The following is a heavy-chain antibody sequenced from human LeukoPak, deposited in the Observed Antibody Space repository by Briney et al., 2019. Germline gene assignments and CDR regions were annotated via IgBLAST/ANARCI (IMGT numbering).Heavy chain of an antibody. CDR1: GYTFTSYG. J-gene: IGHJ4*02. CDR3: ARGARYYYDSSGYQY. Sequence: GASVKVSCKASGYTFTSYGISWVRQAPGQGLEWMGWISAYNGNTNYAQKFQGRVTITADKSTSTAYMELSSLRSEDTAVYYCARGARYYYDSSGYQYWGQGTLVTVSS. D-gene: IGHD3-22*01. V-gene: IGHV1-18*01. CDR2: ISAYNGNT.